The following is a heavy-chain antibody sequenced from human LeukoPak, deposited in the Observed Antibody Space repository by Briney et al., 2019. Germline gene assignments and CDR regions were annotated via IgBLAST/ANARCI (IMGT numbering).Heavy chain of an antibody. CDR3: ARATFYFYMDV. Sequence: SDTLSLTCTVAGGYITTYYWTWIRQTPGKGLEWIGYIYYGGNTNYNPSLNSRATISVDTPKSQISLNLSSVTAADTATYYCARATFYFYMDVWGKGTTVIVSS. CDR1: GGYITTYY. V-gene: IGHV4-59*07. J-gene: IGHJ6*03. CDR2: IYYGGNT.